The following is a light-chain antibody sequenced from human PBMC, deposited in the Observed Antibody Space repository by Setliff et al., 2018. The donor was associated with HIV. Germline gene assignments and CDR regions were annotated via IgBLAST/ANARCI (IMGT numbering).Light chain of an antibody. V-gene: IGLV2-14*03. CDR1: TSDIGAYNL. CDR2: DVT. J-gene: IGLJ1*01. Sequence: LTQPASVSGSPGQPITISCTGTTSDIGAYNLVSWYQQYPGKAPKLLIYDVTKRPSGVSDRFSASKSANTASLTISGLHTEDEADYFCSSYTTTSAYVFGAGTKVTVL. CDR3: SSYTTTSAYV.